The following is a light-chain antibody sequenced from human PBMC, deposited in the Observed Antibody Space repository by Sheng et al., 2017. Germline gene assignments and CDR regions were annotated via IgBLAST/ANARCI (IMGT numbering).Light chain of an antibody. CDR3: CSYAGSSTFV. V-gene: IGLV2-23*02. CDR2: DVA. J-gene: IGLJ1*01. CDR1: SSDVGIYNL. Sequence: QSALTQPASVSGSPGQSITISCTGTSSDVGIYNLVSWYQLHPGKAPKLIIYDVAKRPSGVSNRFSGSKSGNTASLTISGLQAEDEADYYCCSYAGSSTFVFGTGAEGHRP.